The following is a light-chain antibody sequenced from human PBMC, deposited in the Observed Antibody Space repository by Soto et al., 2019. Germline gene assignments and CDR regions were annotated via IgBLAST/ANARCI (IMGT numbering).Light chain of an antibody. J-gene: IGKJ4*01. CDR1: QSVRSY. Sequence: EIVLTQSPATLSLSPGERATLSCRASQSVRSYLAWYQQKPGQAPRLLIYDASNRATGIPARFSGSGSGTDFTLTISSLEPEDFAVYYCQHRSSWPRTFGGGTKVDIK. V-gene: IGKV3-11*01. CDR3: QHRSSWPRT. CDR2: DAS.